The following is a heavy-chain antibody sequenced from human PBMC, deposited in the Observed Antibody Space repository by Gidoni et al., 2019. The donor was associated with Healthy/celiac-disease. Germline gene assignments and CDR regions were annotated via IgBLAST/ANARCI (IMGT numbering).Heavy chain of an antibody. Sequence: EVQPLESGGGLVQPGGSLRLSCAASGFSFCSYAMSWVRPAPGKGLEWVSAISGSGSSTYYADSMKGRYTNSKDNTKNTLYLQMNSLRAEDTAVYYCAKNIVLMGYAIHGGGYLDPNYYYGMDVWGQGTTVTVSS. D-gene: IGHD2-8*01. CDR2: ISGSGSST. V-gene: IGHV3-23*01. CDR3: AKNIVLMGYAIHGGGYLDPNYYYGMDV. J-gene: IGHJ6*02. CDR1: GFSFCSYA.